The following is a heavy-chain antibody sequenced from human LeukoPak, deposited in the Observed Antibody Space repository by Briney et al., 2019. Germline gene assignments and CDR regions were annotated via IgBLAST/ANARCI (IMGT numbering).Heavy chain of an antibody. CDR2: IIPIFGTA. Sequence: SVKVSCKASGGTFSSYAISWVRQAPGQGLEWMGGIIPIFGTANYAQKFQGRVTITADKSTSTAYMELSSLRPEDTAVYYCARVLQGGGDILTGASFPFDYWGQGTLVTVSS. D-gene: IGHD3-9*01. V-gene: IGHV1-69*06. CDR1: GGTFSSYA. CDR3: ARVLQGGGDILTGASFPFDY. J-gene: IGHJ4*02.